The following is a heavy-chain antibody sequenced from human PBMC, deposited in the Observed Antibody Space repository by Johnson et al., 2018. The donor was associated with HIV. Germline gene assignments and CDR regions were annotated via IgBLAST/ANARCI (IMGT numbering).Heavy chain of an antibody. D-gene: IGHD1-20*01. J-gene: IGHJ3*02. Sequence: VQLVEFGGGLIQPGGSLRLSCVASGFTVSGNYMSWVRQAPGKGLEWVSVIYSGGSTYYADSVKGRFTISRDNSKNTLYLQMNSLRAEDTAVYYCARLGFYNWNGGGALDIWGQGTMVTVSS. V-gene: IGHV3-53*01. CDR2: IYSGGST. CDR3: ARLGFYNWNGGGALDI. CDR1: GFTVSGNY.